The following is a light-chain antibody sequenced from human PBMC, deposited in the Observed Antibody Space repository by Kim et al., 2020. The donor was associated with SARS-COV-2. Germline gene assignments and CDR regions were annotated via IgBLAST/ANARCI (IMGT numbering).Light chain of an antibody. Sequence: DIVMTQSPLSLPVSPGEPASISCRSSQSLLQSNGFHFLHWYLQKPGLSPQLLISLVSNRAPGVPDRFSGSGSGTDFSLEISRVEAEDAGIYYCMQDLQIPYTFGQGTKPEI. CDR1: QSLLQSNGFHF. J-gene: IGKJ2*01. V-gene: IGKV2-28*01. CDR2: LVS. CDR3: MQDLQIPYT.